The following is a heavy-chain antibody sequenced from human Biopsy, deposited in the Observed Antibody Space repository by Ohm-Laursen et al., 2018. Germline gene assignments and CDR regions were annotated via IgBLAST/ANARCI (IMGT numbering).Heavy chain of an antibody. D-gene: IGHD2-15*01. Sequence: SVKVSCKASGGTFSSFGISWVRQAPGQGLEWMGEINSMFGTTNYAQTFQGRVTITADESTSTAYMELRSLRSEDTAVYYCARTLVDCTSGTCYDVGDGMDVWGQGTTVIVSS. J-gene: IGHJ6*02. CDR3: ARTLVDCTSGTCYDVGDGMDV. V-gene: IGHV1-69*13. CDR1: GGTFSSFG. CDR2: INSMFGTT.